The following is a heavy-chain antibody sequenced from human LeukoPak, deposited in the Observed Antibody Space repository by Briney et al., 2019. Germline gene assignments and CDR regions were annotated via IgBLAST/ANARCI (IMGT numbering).Heavy chain of an antibody. Sequence: PGGSLRLSCAVSGFTFSNYWMTWVRQTPGKGLEWVANIKEDGSEKYYVDSVKGRFTISRDNAKNSLYLHMNSLTAEDTAMYYCARDWVAGVPFDAFDIWGQGTMVSVSS. J-gene: IGHJ3*02. V-gene: IGHV3-7*03. D-gene: IGHD3-10*01. CDR2: IKEDGSEK. CDR3: ARDWVAGVPFDAFDI. CDR1: GFTFSNYW.